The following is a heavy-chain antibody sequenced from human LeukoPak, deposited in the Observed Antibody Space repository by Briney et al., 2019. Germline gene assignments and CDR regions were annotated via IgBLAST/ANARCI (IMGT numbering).Heavy chain of an antibody. CDR1: GGSFSGYY. J-gene: IGHJ4*02. Sequence: SETLSLTCAVYGGSFSGYYWSWIRQPPGKGLEWIGEINHSGSTNYNPSLKSRVTISVDTSKNQFSLKLSSVTAADTAVYYCARTVAGTVDYWGQGTLVTVSS. V-gene: IGHV4-34*01. CDR3: ARTVAGTVDY. D-gene: IGHD6-19*01. CDR2: INHSGST.